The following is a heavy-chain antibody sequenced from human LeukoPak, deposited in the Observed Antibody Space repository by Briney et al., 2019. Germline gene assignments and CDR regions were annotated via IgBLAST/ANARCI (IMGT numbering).Heavy chain of an antibody. V-gene: IGHV4-59*01. CDR3: ASGTIFGVIAPYCFHS. Sequence: PSETLSLTCTVSAGSISSYYWNWIRQVPGKGLEWIGYIFYGANTYYNPSLKDRVTMSMDTSKGQVSLKLTSVTAADTAVYYCASGTIFGVIAPYCFHSWGQGTLVTVSP. CDR1: AGSISSYY. CDR2: IFYGANT. J-gene: IGHJ4*02. D-gene: IGHD3-3*01.